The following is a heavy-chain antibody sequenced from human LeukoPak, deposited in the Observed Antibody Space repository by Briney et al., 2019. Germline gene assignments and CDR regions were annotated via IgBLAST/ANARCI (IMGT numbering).Heavy chain of an antibody. CDR1: GYTFTGYY. Sequence: ASVKVSCKASGYTFTGYYMHWVRQAPGQGLEWMGRINPNSGGTNYAQKFQGRVTMTRDTSISTAYMELSSLRSEDTAVYYCARTLVVVPAAIRAYYYYGMDVWGQGTTVTVSS. J-gene: IGHJ6*02. D-gene: IGHD2-2*02. V-gene: IGHV1-2*06. CDR2: INPNSGGT. CDR3: ARTLVVVPAAIRAYYYYGMDV.